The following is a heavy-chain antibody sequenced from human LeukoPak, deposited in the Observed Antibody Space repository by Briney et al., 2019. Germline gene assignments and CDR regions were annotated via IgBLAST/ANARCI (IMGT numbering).Heavy chain of an antibody. D-gene: IGHD4-11*01. CDR2: VDHAGST. Sequence: SETLSLTCTVSDDSITMYYWTWIRQPPGKGLEWIGYVDHAGSTKFNPSLNGRVSISRDTSKNLFSLRLRSVTAADTAVYFCARGRVSSSTWYSTYYYYFYMDVWGKGTTVTVSS. V-gene: IGHV4-59*01. CDR1: DDSITMYY. J-gene: IGHJ6*03. CDR3: ARGRVSSSTWYSTYYYYFYMDV.